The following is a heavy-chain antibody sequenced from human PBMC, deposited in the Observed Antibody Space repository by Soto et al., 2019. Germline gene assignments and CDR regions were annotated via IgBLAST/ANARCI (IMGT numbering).Heavy chain of an antibody. CDR2: IGGSGDRR. V-gene: IGHV3-23*01. CDR1: GFTFSSYA. Sequence: EVQLLESGGGLVQPGGSLGLSCAASGFTFSSYAMNWVRQAPGKGLEWVSGIGGSGDRRNYADTVKGRFTISRDNSKNTLYLQMSSLRAEDTAVYYCAKDRSTYSSSSVDYWGQGTLVTVSP. J-gene: IGHJ4*02. CDR3: AKDRSTYSSSSVDY. D-gene: IGHD6-6*01.